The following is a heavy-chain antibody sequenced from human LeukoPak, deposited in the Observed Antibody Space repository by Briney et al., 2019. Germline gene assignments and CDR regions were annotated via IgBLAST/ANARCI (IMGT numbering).Heavy chain of an antibody. Sequence: PSETLSLTCTVSGGSISSYYWSWIRQPPGKGLEWIGYIYYSGSTNYNPSLKSRATISVATYKNQFSPKLSSVTAADTAVYYCASTHPSYSSGWYDNYYYGMDVWGQGTTVTVSS. D-gene: IGHD6-19*01. CDR1: GGSISSYY. CDR2: IYYSGST. V-gene: IGHV4-59*01. CDR3: ASTHPSYSSGWYDNYYYGMDV. J-gene: IGHJ6*02.